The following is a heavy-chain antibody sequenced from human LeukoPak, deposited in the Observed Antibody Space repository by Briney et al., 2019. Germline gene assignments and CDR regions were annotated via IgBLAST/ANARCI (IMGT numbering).Heavy chain of an antibody. CDR1: GYTFTGFY. CDR2: INPNSGGT. V-gene: IGHV1-2*02. CDR3: AREEVSVISDTCCSGLGY. J-gene: IGHJ4*02. Sequence: ASVKVSCKASGYTFTGFYIHWVRQAPGQGLEWMGWINPNSGGTNYAQKLQGRVTMTRHTSINTAYMELGSLRSDDTAVYYCAREEVSVISDTCCSGLGYWGQGTLVTVSS. D-gene: IGHD3-10*01.